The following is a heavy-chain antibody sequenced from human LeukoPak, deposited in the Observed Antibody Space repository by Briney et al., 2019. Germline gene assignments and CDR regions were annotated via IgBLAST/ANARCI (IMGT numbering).Heavy chain of an antibody. CDR1: GFTLKNYA. CDR2: ISGSGGST. J-gene: IGHJ4*02. CDR3: AKGPRGYSYGLDY. D-gene: IGHD5-18*01. V-gene: IGHV3-23*01. Sequence: GGSLRLSCAASGFTLKNYAMSWVRQAPGQGLEWVSGISGSGGSTYSADSVKGRFTISRDTSKNTLYLQMNSLRAEDTAVYYCAKGPRGYSYGLDYWGQGTLVTVSS.